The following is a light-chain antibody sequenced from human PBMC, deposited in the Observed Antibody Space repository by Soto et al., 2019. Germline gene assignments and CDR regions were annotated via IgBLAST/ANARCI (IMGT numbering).Light chain of an antibody. CDR3: SSYTSSSPHVV. Sequence: QSVLTQPASVCGSPGQSITISCTGTSSDVGGYNYVSWYQQHPGKAPKLMIYDVSNRPSGVSNRFSGSKSGNTASLTISGLQAEDEADYYCSSYTSSSPHVVFGGGTKLTVL. J-gene: IGLJ2*01. V-gene: IGLV2-14*01. CDR1: SSDVGGYNY. CDR2: DVS.